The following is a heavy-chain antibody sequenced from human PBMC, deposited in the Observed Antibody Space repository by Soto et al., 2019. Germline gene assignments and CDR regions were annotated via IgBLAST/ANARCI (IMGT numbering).Heavy chain of an antibody. CDR2: INSDGSST. D-gene: IGHD4-17*01. CDR1: GFTFSSYW. CDR3: ARENYGDYESGGDWFDP. Sequence: GGSLRLSCAASGFTFSSYWMHWVRQAPGKGLVWVSRINSDGSSTSYADSVKGRFTISRDNAKNTLYLQMNSLRAEDTAVYYCARENYGDYESGGDWFDPWGQGTLVTVSS. V-gene: IGHV3-74*01. J-gene: IGHJ5*02.